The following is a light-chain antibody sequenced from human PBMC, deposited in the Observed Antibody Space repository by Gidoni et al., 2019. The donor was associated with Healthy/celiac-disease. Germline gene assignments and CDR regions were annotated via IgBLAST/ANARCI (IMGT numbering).Light chain of an antibody. CDR3: QQSYSTSPT. J-gene: IGKJ4*01. Sequence: DIQMTQSPSSLSASVGDRVTITCRASQSISSYLNWYQQKPGKAPKLLIYAASSLQSGVPSRFSGSGSGTDFTLTISSLQPEDFATYYCQQSYSTSPTCGGGTKVEIK. CDR2: AAS. V-gene: IGKV1-39*01. CDR1: QSISSY.